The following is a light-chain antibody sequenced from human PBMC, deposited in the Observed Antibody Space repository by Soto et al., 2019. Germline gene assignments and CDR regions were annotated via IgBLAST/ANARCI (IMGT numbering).Light chain of an antibody. V-gene: IGKV1-5*03. CDR1: QTISSW. CDR2: KAS. CDR3: QHYNSYSEA. J-gene: IGKJ1*01. Sequence: IQMTKSPSTLSGSVGDRVTIPCRASQTISSWLAWYQQKPGKAPKLLIYKASTLKSGVPSRFSGSGSGTEFTLTISSLQPDDFATYYCQHYNSYSEAFGQGTKVDI.